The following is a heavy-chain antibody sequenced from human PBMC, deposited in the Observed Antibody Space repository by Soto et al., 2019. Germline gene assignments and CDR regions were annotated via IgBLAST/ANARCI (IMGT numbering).Heavy chain of an antibody. J-gene: IGHJ6*02. D-gene: IGHD6-19*01. CDR1: GLIFSDYH. Sequence: EVQLVESGGGLVQPGGSLRLSCAASGLIFSDYHMDWVRQAPGKGLEWVGRIRRKANSYTTEYAASVKGRFTISRDDSKKSLSLQMNSLQTEDTAVYYCAMLGGWSGGSNDMDVWGQGTTVTVSS. CDR3: AMLGGWSGGSNDMDV. CDR2: IRRKANSYTT. V-gene: IGHV3-72*01.